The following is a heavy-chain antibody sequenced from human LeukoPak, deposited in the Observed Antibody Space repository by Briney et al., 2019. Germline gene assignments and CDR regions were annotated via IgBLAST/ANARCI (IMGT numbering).Heavy chain of an antibody. J-gene: IGHJ4*02. Sequence: SQTLSLTCAVSGGSISSGGYYWSWIRQPPGKGLEWIGYIYYSGSTNYNPSLKSRVTISVDTSKNQFSLKLSSVTAADTAVYYCARNTYYDFWSGSYFDYWGQGTLVTVSS. CDR1: GGSISSGGYY. V-gene: IGHV4-61*08. D-gene: IGHD3-3*01. CDR3: ARNTYYDFWSGSYFDY. CDR2: IYYSGST.